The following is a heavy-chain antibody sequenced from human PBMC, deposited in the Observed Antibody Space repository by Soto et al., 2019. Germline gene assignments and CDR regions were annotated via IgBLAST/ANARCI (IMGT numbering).Heavy chain of an antibody. J-gene: IGHJ5*02. V-gene: IGHV4-59*01. CDR2: ISYSGTT. CDR3: ARSRRNYFDP. CDR1: GGSISFYY. Sequence: SETLSLTCTVSGGSISFYYLNWIRQSPGKGLEWIGYISYSGTTKYNPSLKSRVTISVDTSKNQFSLKLSSVTAADTAVYYCARSRRNYFDPWGQGTLVTVS.